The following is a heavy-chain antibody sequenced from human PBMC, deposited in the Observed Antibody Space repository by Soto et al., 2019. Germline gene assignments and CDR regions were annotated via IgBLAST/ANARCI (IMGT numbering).Heavy chain of an antibody. CDR1: GGTFSSYA. D-gene: IGHD1-26*01. V-gene: IGHV1-69*01. CDR2: IIPIFGTA. CDR3: ARSFLSGSYWGSYGMDV. J-gene: IGHJ6*02. Sequence: QVQLVQSGAEVKKPGSSVKVSCKASGGTFSSYAISWVRQAPGQGLEWMGGIIPIFGTANYAQKFQGRVTITADESTSTAYMELSSLRSEDTAVYYRARSFLSGSYWGSYGMDVWGQGTTVTVSS.